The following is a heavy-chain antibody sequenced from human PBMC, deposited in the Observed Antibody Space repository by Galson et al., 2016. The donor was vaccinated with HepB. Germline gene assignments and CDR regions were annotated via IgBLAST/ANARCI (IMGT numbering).Heavy chain of an antibody. Sequence: SVKVSCKASGYTFTTYAMNWVRQAPGQGLEWMGRINPNSGAANFAQKFQGRVTMTRDTSITTVDIELSSLTSDDTAVYSCARGGDYMGRRGFDYWGQGTLVTVSS. V-gene: IGHV1-2*06. CDR2: INPNSGAA. J-gene: IGHJ4*02. CDR1: GYTFTTYA. CDR3: ARGGDYMGRRGFDY. D-gene: IGHD3-10*01.